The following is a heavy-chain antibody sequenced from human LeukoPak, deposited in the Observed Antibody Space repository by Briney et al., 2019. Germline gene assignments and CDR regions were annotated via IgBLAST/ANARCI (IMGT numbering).Heavy chain of an antibody. D-gene: IGHD6-19*01. J-gene: IGHJ5*02. CDR2: IYWDDDK. Sequence: SGPTLVNPTQTLTLTCTFSGFSLSTSGVGVGWIRQPPGKALECLALIYWDDDKRYSPSMKIRLTITKDTSKNQVVLTMTNMDPVDTATYYCAHRRHSSGPNWFDPWGQGTLVTVSS. CDR1: GFSLSTSGVG. V-gene: IGHV2-5*02. CDR3: AHRRHSSGPNWFDP.